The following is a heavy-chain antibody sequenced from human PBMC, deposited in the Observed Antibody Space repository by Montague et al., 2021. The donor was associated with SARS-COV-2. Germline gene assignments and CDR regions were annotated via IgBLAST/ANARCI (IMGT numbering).Heavy chain of an antibody. V-gene: IGHV2-70*11. CDR1: GFSLSTNGMC. J-gene: IGHJ4*02. D-gene: IGHD2-8*02. CDR3: VRLRPGGGLSGDMYYFDY. CDR2: IDWDDDK. Sequence: PALVKPTQTLTLTCTFSGFSLSTNGMCVSWIRQPPGKALEWLARIDWDDDKYCSTSLKTRLTISKDTSKNQVVLTMTNMDPVDTATYYCVRLRPGGGLSGDMYYFDYWGLGTLVTVSS.